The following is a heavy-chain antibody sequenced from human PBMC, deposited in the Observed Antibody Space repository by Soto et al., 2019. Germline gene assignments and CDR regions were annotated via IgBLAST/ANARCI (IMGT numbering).Heavy chain of an antibody. CDR1: GGSISSYY. Sequence: QVQLQESGPGLVKPSETLSLTCTVSGGSISSYYWSWIRQPPGKGLEWIGYIYYSGSTNYNPSLKSRVTISVDTSKKQFSLKLSSVTTADTAVYYCARRSVGSGWYCGLFDPWGQGTLVTVSS. V-gene: IGHV4-59*01. CDR2: IYYSGST. CDR3: ARRSVGSGWYCGLFDP. D-gene: IGHD6-19*01. J-gene: IGHJ5*02.